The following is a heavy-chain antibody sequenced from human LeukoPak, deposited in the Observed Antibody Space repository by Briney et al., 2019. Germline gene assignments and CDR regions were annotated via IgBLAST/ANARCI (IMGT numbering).Heavy chain of an antibody. CDR1: GFTFSSYA. Sequence: GGSLRLSCAASGFTFSSYAMSWVRQAPGKGLEWVSAISGSGGNTYYADSVKGRFTISRDNSKNTLYLQMNSLRAEDTAVYYCAKDHAYYYGSGSYNYHSMDVWGQGTTVTVSS. CDR3: AKDHAYYYGSGSYNYHSMDV. D-gene: IGHD3-10*01. V-gene: IGHV3-23*01. CDR2: ISGSGGNT. J-gene: IGHJ6*02.